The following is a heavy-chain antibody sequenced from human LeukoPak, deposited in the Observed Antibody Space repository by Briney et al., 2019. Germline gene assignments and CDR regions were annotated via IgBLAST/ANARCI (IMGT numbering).Heavy chain of an antibody. CDR3: ARAQGSGDGYNSVDY. D-gene: IGHD5-24*01. V-gene: IGHV1-46*01. Sequence: ASVKVSCKGSRYTFTSYYMNWVRQAPGQGLEWMGIINPSGGSTSYAQKFQGRVTMTRDMSTSTVYMELSSLRSEDTAVYYCARAQGSGDGYNSVDYWGQGTLVTVSS. CDR1: RYTFTSYY. J-gene: IGHJ4*02. CDR2: INPSGGST.